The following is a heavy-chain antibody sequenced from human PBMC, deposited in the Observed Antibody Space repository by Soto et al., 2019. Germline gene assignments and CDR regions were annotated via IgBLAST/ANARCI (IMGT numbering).Heavy chain of an antibody. D-gene: IGHD2-2*02. CDR2: VSFDGTDK. CDR1: GFSFRDYD. CDR3: AKDRATGRPLYTYYYGMDV. Sequence: HPGGSLRLSCEGSGFSFRDYDMQWVRQAPGKGLEWVAVVSFDGTDKKYADSVKGRFTISRDDATNTLFLRMTSLGPEDTGIYYCAKDRATGRPLYTYYYGMDVWGQGTTVTVSS. J-gene: IGHJ6*02. V-gene: IGHV3-30*18.